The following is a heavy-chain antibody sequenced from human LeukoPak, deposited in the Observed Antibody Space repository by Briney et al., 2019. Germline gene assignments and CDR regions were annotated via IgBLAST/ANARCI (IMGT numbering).Heavy chain of an antibody. D-gene: IGHD1-1*01. CDR1: GYTFTGYY. CDR3: ARAKEWNRFDY. V-gene: IGHV1-2*02. CDR2: INPNSGGT. Sequence: ASVKVSCKASGYTFTGYYMRWVRQAPGQGLEWMGWINPNSGGTNYAQKFQGRVTMTRDTSISTAYMELSRLSSVTAADTAVYYCARAKEWNRFDYWGQGTLVTVSS. J-gene: IGHJ4*02.